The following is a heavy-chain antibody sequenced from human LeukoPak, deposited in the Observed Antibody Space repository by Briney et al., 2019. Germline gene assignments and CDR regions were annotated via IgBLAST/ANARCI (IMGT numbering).Heavy chain of an antibody. CDR3: ARVRRPDY. Sequence: SETLSLTCAVYGGSFRGYYWSCIRQPPGKGLEGIGEINHSGSTNYNPSLKSRVTISVDTSKNQFSLKLSSVTAADTAVYYCARVRRPDYWGQGTPVTVSS. D-gene: IGHD6-6*01. CDR1: GGSFRGYY. CDR2: INHSGST. J-gene: IGHJ4*02. V-gene: IGHV4-34*01.